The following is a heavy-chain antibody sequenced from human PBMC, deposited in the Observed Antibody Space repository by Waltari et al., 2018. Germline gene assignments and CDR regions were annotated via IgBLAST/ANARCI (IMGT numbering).Heavy chain of an antibody. D-gene: IGHD2-15*01. V-gene: IGHV3-21*01. CDR2: ISSSSSDI. Sequence: EVQLVESGGGMVKPGGSLRLSCATYGFTFCRYNMKWVRQTPGKGLEWVSSISSSSSDIYHADSVKGRFTISRDNAKNSLYLQRNSWKAEDTAVYYGAVLGYCSANNCPPPYSHYGMDGWGQGTTVTVSS. CDR3: AVLGYCSANNCPPPYSHYGMDG. J-gene: IGHJ6*02. CDR1: GFTFCRYN.